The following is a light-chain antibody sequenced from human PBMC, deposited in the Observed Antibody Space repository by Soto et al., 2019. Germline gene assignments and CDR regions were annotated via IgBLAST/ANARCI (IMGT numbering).Light chain of an antibody. CDR3: QQYGKLPIT. J-gene: IGKJ5*01. Sequence: EIVMTQSPATLPVSPGERATLSCRASQSVSGYVAWYHQKPGQAPRLLISGASTRAAGIPDRFSGSGSGTDFTLTISSLEPEDFAVYYCQQYGKLPITFGQGTRLEIK. V-gene: IGKV3D-15*02. CDR2: GAS. CDR1: QSVSGY.